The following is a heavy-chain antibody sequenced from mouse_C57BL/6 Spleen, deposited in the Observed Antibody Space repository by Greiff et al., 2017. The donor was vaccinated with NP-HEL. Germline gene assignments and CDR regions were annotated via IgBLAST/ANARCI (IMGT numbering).Heavy chain of an antibody. CDR1: GFTFSSYA. CDR3: ARDRNHYSNYGWYFEG. V-gene: IGHV5-4*01. CDR2: ISDGGSYT. D-gene: IGHD2-5*01. Sequence: EVKLVESGGGLVKPGGSLKLSCAASGFTFSSYAMSWVRQTPEKRLEWVATISDGGSYTYYPDNVKGRFTISRDNAKNNLYLQMSHLKSEDTAMYYCARDRNHYSNYGWYFEGWGTGTTVTVSS. J-gene: IGHJ1*03.